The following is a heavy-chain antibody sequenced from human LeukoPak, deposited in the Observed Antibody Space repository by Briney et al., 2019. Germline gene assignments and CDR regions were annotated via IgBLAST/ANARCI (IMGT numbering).Heavy chain of an antibody. J-gene: IGHJ4*02. D-gene: IGHD3-10*01. CDR3: AKPAYYSDSGSFPTQYYFDY. CDR1: GFIFISYE. Sequence: GGSLRLSCAASGFIFISYEMNWVRQAPGKGLECVSYISSSGSSIYYADSVKGRFTISRDNSKNTLYLQMSSLRADDTALFYCAKPAYYSDSGSFPTQYYFDYWGQGTLVTVSS. CDR2: ISSSGSSI. V-gene: IGHV3-48*03.